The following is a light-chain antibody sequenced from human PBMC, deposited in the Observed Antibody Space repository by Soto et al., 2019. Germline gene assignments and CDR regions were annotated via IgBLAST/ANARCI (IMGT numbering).Light chain of an antibody. Sequence: IQVTQCQSSVSAAVGDRVTITCRSSEDISTWLAWYQQKPGKAPKLLIYAASSLQSGVPSRFSGSGSGTDFTLTISSLPPEDFATYYSHHAASFTLIPFGQGTRLEIK. CDR1: EDISTW. CDR2: AAS. J-gene: IGKJ5*01. CDR3: HHAASFTLIP. V-gene: IGKV1-12*01.